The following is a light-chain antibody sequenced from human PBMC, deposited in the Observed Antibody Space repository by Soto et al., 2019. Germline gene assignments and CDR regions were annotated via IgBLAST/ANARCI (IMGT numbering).Light chain of an antibody. CDR3: CSYAGYSTSAV. Sequence: QSALTQPASVSGSPGQSITISCTGTSSDVGSYNLVSWYQQHPGKAPKVIIYEGGKRPSGVSNRFSGSKSGITASLTISGLQAEDEADYYCCSYAGYSTSAVFGGGTKVTVL. J-gene: IGLJ2*01. V-gene: IGLV2-23*01. CDR1: SSDVGSYNL. CDR2: EGG.